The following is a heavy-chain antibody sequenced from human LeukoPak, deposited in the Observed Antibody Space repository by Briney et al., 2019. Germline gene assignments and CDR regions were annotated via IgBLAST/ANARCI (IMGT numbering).Heavy chain of an antibody. J-gene: IGHJ4*02. V-gene: IGHV3-23*01. CDR3: AKDPADYYGSGSYPLDY. CDR2: ISGSGGST. Sequence: GGPLRLSCAASGFTFSSYAMSWVRQAPGKGLEWVSAISGSGGSTYYADSVKGRFTISRDNSKNTLYLQMNSLRAEDTAVYYCAKDPADYYGSGSYPLDYWGQGTLVTVSS. D-gene: IGHD3-10*01. CDR1: GFTFSSYA.